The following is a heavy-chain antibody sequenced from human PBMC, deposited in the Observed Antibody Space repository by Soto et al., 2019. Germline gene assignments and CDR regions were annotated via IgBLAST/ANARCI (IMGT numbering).Heavy chain of an antibody. Sequence: SETLSLTCAVYGGSFSGHYWSWIRQPPGKGLEWIGEINHSGSTNYNPSLKSRVTILADTSKNQFSLKLSSVTAADTAVYYCARGPATVTQHYWGQGTLVTVSS. V-gene: IGHV4-34*01. CDR2: INHSGST. J-gene: IGHJ4*02. CDR1: GGSFSGHY. D-gene: IGHD4-17*01. CDR3: ARGPATVTQHY.